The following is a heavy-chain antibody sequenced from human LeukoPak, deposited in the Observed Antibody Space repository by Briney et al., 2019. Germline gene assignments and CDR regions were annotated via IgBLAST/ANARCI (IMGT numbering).Heavy chain of an antibody. CDR2: LYYSGST. CDR3: ARGWYGWYFDL. CDR1: GDSISSATYY. V-gene: IGHV4-39*07. D-gene: IGHD6-19*01. J-gene: IGHJ2*01. Sequence: PSETLSLTCTVSGDSISSATYYWGWIRQSPGKGLEWIGSLYYSGSTYYNPSLKRRVTISVDTSKNQFSLKLSSVTAADTAVYYCARGWYGWYFDLWGRGTLVTVSS.